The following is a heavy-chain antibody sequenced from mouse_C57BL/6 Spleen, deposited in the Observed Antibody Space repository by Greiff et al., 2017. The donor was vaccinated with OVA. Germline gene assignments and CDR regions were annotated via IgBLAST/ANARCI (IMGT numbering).Heavy chain of an antibody. CDR1: GFTFSDYG. CDR2: ISSGSSTI. V-gene: IGHV5-17*01. J-gene: IGHJ4*01. D-gene: IGHD2-1*01. CDR3: ARPTTYAMDY. Sequence: EVKVVESGGGLVKPGGSLKLSCAASGFTFSDYGMHWVRQAPETGLEWVAYISSGSSTIYYADTVKGRFPISRDNAKNTLFLQMTSLRSEDTAMYYCARPTTYAMDYWGQGTSVTVSS.